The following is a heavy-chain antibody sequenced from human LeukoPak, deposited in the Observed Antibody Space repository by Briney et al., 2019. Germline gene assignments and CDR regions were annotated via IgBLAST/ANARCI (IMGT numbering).Heavy chain of an antibody. V-gene: IGHV4-59*01. Sequence: PSETLSLTCTVAGGSISSYYWSWIRQPPGKGLEWMGYIYYSGSTNYNPSLKSRATISVDTSKNQFSRKLSSVTASDRAVYYCAKETYYDFWSGYYGDSAPNYFDYWGQGTLVTVSS. D-gene: IGHD3-3*01. CDR1: GGSISSYY. J-gene: IGHJ4*02. CDR3: AKETYYDFWSGYYGDSAPNYFDY. CDR2: IYYSGST.